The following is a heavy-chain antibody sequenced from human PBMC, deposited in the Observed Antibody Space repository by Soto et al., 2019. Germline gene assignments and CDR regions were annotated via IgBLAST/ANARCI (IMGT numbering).Heavy chain of an antibody. Sequence: GGSLRLSCAASGFTFSSYAMSWVRQAPGKGLEWVSAISGSGGSTYYADSVKGRFTISRDNSKNTLYLQMNSLRAEDTAVYYCAGPRRTMVRGVITPSYYMDVWGKGTTVTVSS. V-gene: IGHV3-23*01. CDR3: AGPRRTMVRGVITPSYYMDV. D-gene: IGHD3-10*01. J-gene: IGHJ6*03. CDR1: GFTFSSYA. CDR2: ISGSGGST.